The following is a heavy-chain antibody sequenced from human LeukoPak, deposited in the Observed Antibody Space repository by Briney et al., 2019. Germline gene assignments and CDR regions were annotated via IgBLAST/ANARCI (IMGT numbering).Heavy chain of an antibody. CDR2: IYHTGIT. J-gene: IGHJ4*02. D-gene: IGHD3-10*01. Sequence: SETLSLTCTVSGGSISRGGYYWSWIRQPPGKGLEYIGYIYHTGITYSSPSLKSRVTISVDRSKNQFSLKLTSVTAADTAVYYCARGSDYFDSWGQGTLVTVSS. CDR3: ARGSDYFDS. CDR1: GGSISRGGYY. V-gene: IGHV4-30-2*01.